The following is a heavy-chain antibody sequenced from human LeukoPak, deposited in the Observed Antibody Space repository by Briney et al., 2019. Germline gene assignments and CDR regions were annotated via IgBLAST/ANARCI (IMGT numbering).Heavy chain of an antibody. CDR2: ISSDGSTT. CDR3: GTAQY. CDR1: GFIFNDFW. J-gene: IGHJ4*02. Sequence: GGSLRLSCAASGFIFNDFWMHWLRQVPGKGPVWVSRISSDGSTTYYADSAKGRFTISRDNAKNTLYLQMSSLRVEDTAVYYCGTAQYWGQGTLLTVSS. V-gene: IGHV3-74*01.